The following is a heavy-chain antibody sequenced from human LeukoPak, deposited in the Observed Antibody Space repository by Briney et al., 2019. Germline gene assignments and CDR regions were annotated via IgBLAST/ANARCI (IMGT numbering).Heavy chain of an antibody. CDR2: FFYSGST. CDR1: GGSISSYS. CDR3: ARGSGGYHYDH. J-gene: IGHJ5*02. V-gene: IGHV4-59*01. Sequence: SETLSLTCTVSGGSISSYSWSWIRQPPGKGLEWIGYFFYSGSTNSNPSLKSRVTISVDTSKNQFSLKLSSVTAADTAVYYCARGSGGYHYDHWGQGTLVTVSS. D-gene: IGHD3-22*01.